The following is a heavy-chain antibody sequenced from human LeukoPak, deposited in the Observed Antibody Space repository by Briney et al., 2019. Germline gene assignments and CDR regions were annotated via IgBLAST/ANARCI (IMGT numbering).Heavy chain of an antibody. CDR2: IRSKTFGETT. CDR1: GFTFGDFA. D-gene: IGHD3-10*01. J-gene: IGHJ4*02. Sequence: GGSLRLSCSASGFTFGDFAMTWFRQAPGKGLEWVGFIRSKTFGETTECAASVKGRFTISRDDSKSIAYLQMNSLKNEDTAVYFCTRSITLNAYWGQGTLVAVSS. V-gene: IGHV3-49*03. CDR3: TRSITLNAY.